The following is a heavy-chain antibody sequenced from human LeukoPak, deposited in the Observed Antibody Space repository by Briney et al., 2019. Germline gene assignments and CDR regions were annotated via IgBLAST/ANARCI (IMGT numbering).Heavy chain of an antibody. CDR1: GGSISSYY. V-gene: IGHV4-4*07. CDR2: IYTSGST. D-gene: IGHD6-13*01. J-gene: IGHJ1*01. CDR3: ARRFGIAAAGTRFYAEYFQH. Sequence: NPSETLSLTCTVSGGSISSYYWSWIRQRAGKGLEWIGRIYTSGSTNYNPSLKSRVTMSVDTSKNQFSLKLSSVTAADTAVYYCARRFGIAAAGTRFYAEYFQHWGQGTLVTVSS.